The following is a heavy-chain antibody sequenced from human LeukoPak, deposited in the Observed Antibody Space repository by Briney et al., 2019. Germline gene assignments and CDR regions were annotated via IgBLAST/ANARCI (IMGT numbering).Heavy chain of an antibody. J-gene: IGHJ3*02. V-gene: IGHV3-23*01. CDR2: ISGSGGST. CDR1: GFTFSSYA. CDR3: AKRIVGAPYAFDI. Sequence: GGSLRLSCAASGFTFSSYAMSWVRQAPGKGLEWVSAISGSGGSTYYADSVKGRFTISRDNSKNTLYLQVNSLRAEDTAIFYCAKRIVGAPYAFDIWGQGTMVTVSS. D-gene: IGHD1-26*01.